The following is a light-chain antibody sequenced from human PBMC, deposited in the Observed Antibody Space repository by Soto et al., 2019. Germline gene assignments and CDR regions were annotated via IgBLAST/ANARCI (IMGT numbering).Light chain of an antibody. Sequence: EIVMTQSPATLSVSPGERATLSCRASQSVSSNLAWYQQKPGQAPRLLIYCASTSATGIPSRFSGSGSGTEFTLTISSLQSEVLAVYECEQYNNWPTFGPGTKVDIK. CDR3: EQYNNWPT. J-gene: IGKJ3*01. CDR1: QSVSSN. V-gene: IGKV3-15*01. CDR2: CAS.